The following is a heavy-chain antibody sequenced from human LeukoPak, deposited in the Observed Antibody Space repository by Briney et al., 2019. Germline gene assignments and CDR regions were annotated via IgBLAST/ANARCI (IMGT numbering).Heavy chain of an antibody. V-gene: IGHV4-39*07. J-gene: IGHJ4*02. Sequence: SETLSLTCNVSGGSISSSSYYWGWVRQPPGKGLEWIGEVHLDGRTNFNPSLKSRLTMSVDLSENHVSLKLTSVTAADTAVYYCAREGGFYRPLDYSGQGTLVTVPS. CDR2: VHLDGRT. D-gene: IGHD6-25*01. CDR1: GGSISSSSYY. CDR3: AREGGFYRPLDY.